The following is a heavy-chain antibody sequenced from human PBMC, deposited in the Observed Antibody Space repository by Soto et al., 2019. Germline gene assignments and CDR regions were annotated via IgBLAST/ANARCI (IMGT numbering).Heavy chain of an antibody. CDR3: AKGSASVSPYFFDF. CDR1: GFTFNNYA. J-gene: IGHJ4*02. Sequence: EVQLLESGGGLVHPGGSLRLSCTASGFTFNNYAMAWVRLAPGEGMEWVAAISGRGGYTYHADSVKGRFTISRDNSSSALYLQMDSLRAEDTAVYYCAKGSASVSPYFFDFWGQGTLVTVSS. CDR2: ISGRGGYT. V-gene: IGHV3-23*01.